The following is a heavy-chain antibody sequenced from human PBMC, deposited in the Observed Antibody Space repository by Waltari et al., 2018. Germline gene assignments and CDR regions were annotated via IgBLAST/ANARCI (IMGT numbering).Heavy chain of an antibody. D-gene: IGHD6-19*01. CDR3: ASMYSSGWSPPRLGFDY. V-gene: IGHV4-39*01. J-gene: IGHJ4*02. CDR1: GGSISSSSYY. CDR2: IYYSGST. Sequence: QLQLQESGPGLVKPSETLSLTCTVSGGSISSSSYYWGWIRQPPGKGLEWIGSIYYSGSTYYNPALKSRVTISVDTSKNQFSLKLSSVTAADTAVYYCASMYSSGWSPPRLGFDYWGQGTLVTVSS.